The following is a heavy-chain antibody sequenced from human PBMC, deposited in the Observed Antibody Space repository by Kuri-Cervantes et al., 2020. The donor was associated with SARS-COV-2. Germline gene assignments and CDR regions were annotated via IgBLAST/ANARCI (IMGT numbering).Heavy chain of an antibody. CDR1: GFTFSSYA. J-gene: IGHJ6*03. D-gene: IGHD1-26*01. CDR3: ARGPSGGSYVLGYYMDV. V-gene: IGHV3-30*04. Sequence: GESLKISCAASGFTFSSYAMHWVRQAPGKGLEWVAVISYDGSNKYYADSVKGRFTISRDNSKNTLYLQMNSLRAEDTAVYYCARGPSGGSYVLGYYMDVWGKGTTVTVSS. CDR2: ISYDGSNK.